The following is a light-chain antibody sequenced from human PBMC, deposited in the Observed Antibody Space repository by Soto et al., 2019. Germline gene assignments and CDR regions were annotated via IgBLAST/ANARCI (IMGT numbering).Light chain of an antibody. Sequence: QSALTQPRSVSGSPGQSVTISCTGTSSDVGGYNYVSWYQQHPGKAPKLMIYDVSKRPSGVPDRFSGSKSGNTASLTISGLQAEDDADYYCCSYAGSLYVFGTGIKVTVL. V-gene: IGLV2-11*01. J-gene: IGLJ1*01. CDR1: SSDVGGYNY. CDR3: CSYAGSLYV. CDR2: DVS.